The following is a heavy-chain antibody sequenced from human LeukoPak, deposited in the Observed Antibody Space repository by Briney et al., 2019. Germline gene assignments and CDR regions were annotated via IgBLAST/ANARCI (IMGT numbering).Heavy chain of an antibody. CDR2: INPSGGST. D-gene: IGHD6-13*01. J-gene: IGHJ6*03. CDR3: ARTGIAAAGRYYYYYMDV. CDR1: GYTFTSYY. V-gene: IGHV1-46*01. Sequence: ASVKASCKASGYTFTSYYMHWVRQAPGQGLEWMGIINPSGGSTSYAQKSQGRVTMTRDTSTSTVYTELSSLRSEDTAVYYCARTGIAAAGRYYYYYMDVWGKGTTVTVSS.